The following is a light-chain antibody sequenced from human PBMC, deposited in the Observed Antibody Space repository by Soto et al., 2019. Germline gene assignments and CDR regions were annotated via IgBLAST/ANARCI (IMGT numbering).Light chain of an antibody. V-gene: IGKV1-5*01. CDR1: QNIERW. CDR2: DVS. CDR3: QQFKSDTWT. J-gene: IGKJ1*01. Sequence: DIPISHSPSTLPTSVGARVTITFRASQNIERWLAWYQQKPGKAPKLLLYDVSSLESGVPSRFSGSGSATEFILTINGLQPDDFATYFCQQFKSDTWTFGQGTKVDIK.